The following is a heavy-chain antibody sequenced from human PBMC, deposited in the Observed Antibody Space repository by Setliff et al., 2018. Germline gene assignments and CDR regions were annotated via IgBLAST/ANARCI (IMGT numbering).Heavy chain of an antibody. J-gene: IGHJ4*02. V-gene: IGHV3-11*06. D-gene: IGHD4-4*01. CDR3: ARRGTTAFDF. CDR1: GFTFSDYY. Sequence: PGGSLRLSCAASGFTFSDYYMNWLRQAPGKGLEWVSYISSGSISTTHYADSVRGRFTVSRDNAKNTLYLEMNNLRAEDSAVYYCARRGTTAFDFWGLGTLVTVSS. CDR2: ISSGSISTT.